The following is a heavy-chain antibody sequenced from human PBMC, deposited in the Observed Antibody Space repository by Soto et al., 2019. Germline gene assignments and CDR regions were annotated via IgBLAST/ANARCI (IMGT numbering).Heavy chain of an antibody. CDR3: ARGLEGTVTPFQH. Sequence: SETLSLTCAVYGGSFSGYYWSWIRQPPGKGLEWIGEINHSGSTNYNPSLKSRVTISVDTSKNQFSLKLSSVTAADTAVYYCARGLEGTVTPFQHWGQGTLVTVSS. J-gene: IGHJ1*01. V-gene: IGHV4-34*01. CDR1: GGSFSGYY. D-gene: IGHD4-17*01. CDR2: INHSGST.